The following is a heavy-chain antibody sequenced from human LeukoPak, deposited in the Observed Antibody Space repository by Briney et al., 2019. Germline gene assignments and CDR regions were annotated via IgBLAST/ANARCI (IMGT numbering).Heavy chain of an antibody. J-gene: IGHJ2*01. Sequence: GGSLTLSCAASGFIFKTYTMTWVRQAPGKGLEWVSTLSGSGFTTYYADSVKGRFTISRDNSKNTLYLQMNSLRAEDTAVYYCAREIRDWYFDLWGRGTLVTVSS. CDR2: LSGSGFTT. V-gene: IGHV3-23*01. CDR1: GFIFKTYT. D-gene: IGHD3-10*01. CDR3: AREIRDWYFDL.